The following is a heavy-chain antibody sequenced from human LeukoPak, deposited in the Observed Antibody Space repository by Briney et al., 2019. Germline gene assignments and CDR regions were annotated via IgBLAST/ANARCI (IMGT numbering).Heavy chain of an antibody. Sequence: PGGSLRLSCAASGLTVSSNYMSWVRQAPGKGLEWVSVIYSGGSTYYADSVKGRFTISRDNSKNTLYLQMNSLRAEDTAVYYCARATDCGGDCRELDYWGQGTLVTVSS. CDR3: ARATDCGGDCRELDY. CDR2: IYSGGST. CDR1: GLTVSSNY. J-gene: IGHJ4*02. D-gene: IGHD2-21*02. V-gene: IGHV3-66*02.